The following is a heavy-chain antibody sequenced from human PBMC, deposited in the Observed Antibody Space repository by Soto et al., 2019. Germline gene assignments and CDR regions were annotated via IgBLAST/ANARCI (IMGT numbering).Heavy chain of an antibody. CDR2: VYTSDYT. V-gene: IGHV4-4*08. CDR1: GASIRSYY. J-gene: IGHJ6*02. CDR3: ASSAGHPEDFFYYNGMDV. D-gene: IGHD2-15*01. Sequence: SETLSLTCSVSGASIRSYYWHWIRQPPGKGLEWIGYVYTSDYTRYSSSLKSRVTISVDTSKSQFYLRLNSVTAADTAVYYCASSAGHPEDFFYYNGMDVWGQGTTVTVSS.